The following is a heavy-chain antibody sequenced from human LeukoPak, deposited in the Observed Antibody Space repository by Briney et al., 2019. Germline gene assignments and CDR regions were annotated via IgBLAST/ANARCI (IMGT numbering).Heavy chain of an antibody. CDR3: ARFNDYYDYVWGSYRYDAFDI. V-gene: IGHV1-18*01. CDR1: NYTFADYG. D-gene: IGHD3-16*01. J-gene: IGHJ3*02. Sequence: ASVKVSCKASNYTFADYGISWVRQAPGQGLEWMGWISAYNGNTNYAQKLQGRVTMTTDTSTSTAYMELRSLRSDDTAVYYCARFNDYYDYVWGSYRYDAFDIWGQGTMVTVSS. CDR2: ISAYNGNT.